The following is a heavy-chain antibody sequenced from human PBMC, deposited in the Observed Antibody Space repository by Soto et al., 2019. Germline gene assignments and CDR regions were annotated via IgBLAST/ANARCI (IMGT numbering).Heavy chain of an antibody. D-gene: IGHD4-4*01. V-gene: IGHV4-31*01. CDR2: IHHSGPT. J-gene: IGHJ6*02. CDR3: ARSNYADGYYYGMDV. CDR1: GGSIGSGAYY. Sequence: QVQLQESGPGLVKPSQTLSLTCSVSGGSIGSGAYYWSWIRQFPGKGLEWIGYIHHSGPTPYNAALKSLLAMSLDTSNNQFSLKLSSVTAADTALYYCARSNYADGYYYGMDVWGQGTTVSVS.